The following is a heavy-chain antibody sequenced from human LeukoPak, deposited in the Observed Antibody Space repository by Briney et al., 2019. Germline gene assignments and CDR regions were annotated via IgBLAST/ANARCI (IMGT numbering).Heavy chain of an antibody. CDR1: GFTFSSHG. V-gene: IGHV3-30*03. CDR3: ARAPALYYYDSSPKPHFDI. J-gene: IGHJ3*02. D-gene: IGHD3-22*01. Sequence: GGSLRLSCAASGFTFSSHGMHWVRQAPGKGLEWVAVISSDGSNKYNADSVKGRFTISRDNAKNSLYLQMNSLRAEDTAVYYCARAPALYYYDSSPKPHFDIWGQGTMVTVSS. CDR2: ISSDGSNK.